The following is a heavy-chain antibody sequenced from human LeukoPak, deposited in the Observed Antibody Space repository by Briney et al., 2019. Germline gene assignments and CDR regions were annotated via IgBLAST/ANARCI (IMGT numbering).Heavy chain of an antibody. V-gene: IGHV4-59*01. CDR3: ARENPSGYYNRPIDY. D-gene: IGHD3-22*01. CDR2: IYYSGSI. Sequence: SETLSLICTVSGASISSYYWSWIRQPPGKGLEWIGDIYYSGSIKYNPSLKSRVTMSVDTSKNQFSLKLSSVTAADTAIYYCARENPSGYYNRPIDYWGQGTLLTVSS. CDR1: GASISSYY. J-gene: IGHJ4*02.